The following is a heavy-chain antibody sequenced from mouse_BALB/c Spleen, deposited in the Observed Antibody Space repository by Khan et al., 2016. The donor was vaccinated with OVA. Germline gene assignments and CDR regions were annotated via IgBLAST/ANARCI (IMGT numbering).Heavy chain of an antibody. J-gene: IGHJ3*01. CDR3: ARRGYDEAWFAY. Sequence: EVELVESGGDLVKPGGSLKLSCAASGFTFSSYGMSWVRQTPDKRLEWVATITNGGSYTYYPDRVKGRFTISSDNAKNTLYLQMSSLKSEDTAMYYCARRGYDEAWFAYWGQGTLVTVSA. CDR1: GFTFSSYG. V-gene: IGHV5-6*01. D-gene: IGHD2-2*01. CDR2: ITNGGSYT.